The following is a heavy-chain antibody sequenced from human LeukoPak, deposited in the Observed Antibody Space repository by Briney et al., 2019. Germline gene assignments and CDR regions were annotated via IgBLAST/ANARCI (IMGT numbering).Heavy chain of an antibody. Sequence: SQTLSLTCAVSGGSISSGGYSWSWIRQPPGKGLEWIGYMYHSGTTHYNPSLKSRVTISVDRSKNQFSLKLSSVTAADTAVYYCVRGYYYDSSGYWVRAFDIWGQGTLVAVSS. CDR3: VRGYYYDSSGYWVRAFDI. CDR2: MYHSGTT. D-gene: IGHD3-22*01. J-gene: IGHJ4*02. V-gene: IGHV4-30-2*01. CDR1: GGSISSGGYS.